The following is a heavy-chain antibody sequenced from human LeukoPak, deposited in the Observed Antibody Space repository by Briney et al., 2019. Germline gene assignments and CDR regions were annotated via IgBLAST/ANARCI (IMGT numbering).Heavy chain of an antibody. J-gene: IGHJ6*03. CDR1: GGSISSYY. D-gene: IGHD6-13*01. Sequence: PSETLSLTCTVSGGSISSYYWSWIRQPPGKGLEWIGYIYHSGSTYYNPSLKSRVTMSVDTSKNQFSLKLNSVTAADTAVYYCARLRSLGDSSSNYFYMDVWGKGTTVTVSS. CDR2: IYHSGST. CDR3: ARLRSLGDSSSNYFYMDV. V-gene: IGHV4-59*01.